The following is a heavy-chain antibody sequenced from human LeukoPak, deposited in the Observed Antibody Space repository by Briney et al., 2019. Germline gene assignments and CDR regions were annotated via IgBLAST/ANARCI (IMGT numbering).Heavy chain of an antibody. D-gene: IGHD6-6*01. CDR1: GFTFSSYS. V-gene: IGHV3-21*01. CDR3: ARDYEQLVNAFDI. CDR2: ISSSSSYI. Sequence: KPGGSLRLSCAASGFTFSSYSMNWVRQAPGKGLEWVSSISSSSSYIYYADSVKGRFTISRDNAKNSLYLQMNSLRAEDTAVYYCARDYEQLVNAFDIWGQGTMVTVSS. J-gene: IGHJ3*02.